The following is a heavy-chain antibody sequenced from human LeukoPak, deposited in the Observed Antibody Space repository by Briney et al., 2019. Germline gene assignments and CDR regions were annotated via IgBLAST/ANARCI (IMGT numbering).Heavy chain of an antibody. J-gene: IGHJ3*02. V-gene: IGHV3-33*01. CDR3: ASSILEGFGDHDAFDI. Sequence: GGSLRLSCAASGFTFSSYGMHWVRQAPGKGLEGVAVIWYDGSNKHYADSVKGRFTISRDNSKNTLYLQMNSLRAEDTAVYYCASSILEGFGDHDAFDIWGQGTMVTVSS. CDR1: GFTFSSYG. D-gene: IGHD3-10*01. CDR2: IWYDGSNK.